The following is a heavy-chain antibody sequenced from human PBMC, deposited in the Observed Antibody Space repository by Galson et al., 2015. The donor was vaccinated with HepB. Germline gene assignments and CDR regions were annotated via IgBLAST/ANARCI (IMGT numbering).Heavy chain of an antibody. Sequence: SVKVSCKASGYTFTSYGISWVRQAPGQGLEWMGWISAYNGNTNYAQKLQGRVTMTTDTSTSTAYMELRSLRSDDTAVYYCARGEYQLRKRSWFDPWGQGTLVTVSS. V-gene: IGHV1-18*01. CDR3: ARGEYQLRKRSWFDP. D-gene: IGHD2-2*01. CDR2: ISAYNGNT. J-gene: IGHJ5*02. CDR1: GYTFTSYG.